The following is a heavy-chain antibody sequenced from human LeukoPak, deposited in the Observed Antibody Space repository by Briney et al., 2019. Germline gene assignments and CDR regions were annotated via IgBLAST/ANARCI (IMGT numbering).Heavy chain of an antibody. CDR1: GFTFSSYT. V-gene: IGHV3-30-3*01. J-gene: IGHJ5*02. CDR3: ARGSKAPPPNWFDP. Sequence: PGRSLRLSCAASGFTFSSYTMHWVRQAPGKGLEWVAVISYDGSNKYYADSVKGRFTISRDNSKNTLYLQMNSLRAEDTAVYYCARGSKAPPPNWFDPWGQGTLVTVSS. D-gene: IGHD4-11*01. CDR2: ISYDGSNK.